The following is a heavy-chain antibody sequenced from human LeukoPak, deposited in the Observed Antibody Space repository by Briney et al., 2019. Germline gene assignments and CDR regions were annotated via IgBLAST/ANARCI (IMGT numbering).Heavy chain of an antibody. CDR1: GYPFTSYD. V-gene: IGHV1-8*03. J-gene: IGHJ5*02. CDR2: MKPNSGNT. CDR3: ARAIRADRRGSWFDP. D-gene: IGHD6-6*01. Sequence: ASVKVSCKASGYPFTSYDINWVRQATGQGLEWMGWMKPNSGNTGYAQKFQGRVTFSRNTSITTAYMELSSLRSEDTAVYYCARAIRADRRGSWFDPWGQGTLVTVSS.